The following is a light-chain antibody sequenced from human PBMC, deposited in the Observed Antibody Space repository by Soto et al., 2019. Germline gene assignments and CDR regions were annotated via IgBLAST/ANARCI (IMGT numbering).Light chain of an antibody. Sequence: EIVLTQSPGTLSLSPGERATLSCRASQSVSNNYLAWYQQNPGQAPRLLIYGASNRATGIPDRFSGSGSGTEFTLTISSLQSEDFAVYYCQQYSIWRTFGQGPRWIS. J-gene: IGKJ1*01. CDR2: GAS. V-gene: IGKV3D-15*01. CDR3: QQYSIWRT. CDR1: QSVSNN.